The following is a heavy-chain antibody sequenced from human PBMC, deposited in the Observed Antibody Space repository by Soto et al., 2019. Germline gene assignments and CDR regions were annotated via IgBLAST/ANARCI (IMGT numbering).Heavy chain of an antibody. CDR3: ARGVGSGSYYNQYNWFDP. D-gene: IGHD3-10*01. Sequence: GSVKVSCKTSGYTFSNYGINWVRQAPGQGLEWMGWISAYNGNTNFAQKLQGRVTMTTDTSTSTAYMELRSLRSDDTAVYYCARGVGSGSYYNQYNWFDPWGQGTLVTVSS. CDR2: ISAYNGNT. J-gene: IGHJ5*02. CDR1: GYTFSNYG. V-gene: IGHV1-18*01.